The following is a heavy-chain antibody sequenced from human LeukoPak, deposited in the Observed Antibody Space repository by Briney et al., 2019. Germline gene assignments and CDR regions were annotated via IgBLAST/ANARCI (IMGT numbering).Heavy chain of an antibody. J-gene: IGHJ4*02. CDR1: GFTFSSYG. CDR2: IRYEGSNK. D-gene: IGHD2-2*01. V-gene: IGHV3-30*02. CDR3: AKDRGDIVVVPAAPGGGKRRGFDY. Sequence: TGGSLSLSCAASGFTFSSYGMHWVRRAPGRGVEGVAFIRYEGSNKYYADSVKGRFTIHRDNSKNTLYLQMYSLRAEDTAVYYCAKDRGDIVVVPAAPGGGKRRGFDYWGQGTLVTVSS.